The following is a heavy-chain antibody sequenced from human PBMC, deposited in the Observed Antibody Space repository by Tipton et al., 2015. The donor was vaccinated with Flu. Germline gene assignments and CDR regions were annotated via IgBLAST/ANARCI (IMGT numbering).Heavy chain of an antibody. Sequence: GSLRLSCAASGFTFGIYWMYWVRQAPGKGLVWVSRINSDGSTTTYADSVKGRFTISRDNAKNTLYLQMNTLRAEDTAVYYCARGVGTAMITALSRWGQGTLVTVSS. D-gene: IGHD5-18*01. J-gene: IGHJ4*02. CDR2: INSDGSTT. CDR3: ARGVGTAMITALSR. V-gene: IGHV3-74*01. CDR1: GFTFGIYW.